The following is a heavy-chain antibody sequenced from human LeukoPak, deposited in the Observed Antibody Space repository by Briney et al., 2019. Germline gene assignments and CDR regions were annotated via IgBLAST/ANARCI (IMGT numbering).Heavy chain of an antibody. D-gene: IGHD3-22*01. CDR3: ARRMDYYDSSGYYFYYFDY. J-gene: IGHJ4*02. V-gene: IGHV4-59*01. CDR1: GGSISSYY. CDR2: IYYSGST. Sequence: SETLSLTCTVSGGSISSYYWSWIRQPPGKGLEWTGYIYYSGSTNYNPSLKSRVTISVDTSKNQFSLKLSSVTAADTAVYYCARRMDYYDSSGYYFYYFDYWGQGTLVTVSS.